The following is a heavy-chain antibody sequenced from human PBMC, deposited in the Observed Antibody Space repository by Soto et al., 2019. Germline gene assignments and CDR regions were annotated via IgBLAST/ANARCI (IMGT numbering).Heavy chain of an antibody. CDR3: AREACSGGSCYVNY. J-gene: IGHJ4*02. D-gene: IGHD2-15*01. Sequence: SETLSLTCTVSGGSISSYYWSWIRQPPGKGLEWIGYIYYSGSTNYNPSLKRRVTISVDTSKNQFSLKLSSVTAADTAVYYCAREACSGGSCYVNYWGQGTLVTVSS. CDR2: IYYSGST. CDR1: GGSISSYY. V-gene: IGHV4-59*01.